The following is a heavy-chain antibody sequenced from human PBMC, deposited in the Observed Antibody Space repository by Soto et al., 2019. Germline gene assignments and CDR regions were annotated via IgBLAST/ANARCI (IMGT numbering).Heavy chain of an antibody. J-gene: IGHJ4*02. CDR2: IYYSGST. D-gene: IGHD5-18*01. CDR3: ARQYGYSYGSYFDY. CDR1: GGSISSSSYY. Sequence: KTSETLSLTCTVSGGSISSSSYYWGWIRQPPGKGLEWIGSIYYSGSTYYNPSLKSRVTISVDTSKNQFSLKLSSVTAADTAVYYCARQYGYSYGSYFDYWGQGTLVTVSS. V-gene: IGHV4-39*01.